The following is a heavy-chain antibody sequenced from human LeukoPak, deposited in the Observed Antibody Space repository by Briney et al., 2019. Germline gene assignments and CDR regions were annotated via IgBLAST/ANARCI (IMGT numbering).Heavy chain of an antibody. V-gene: IGHV3-11*01. J-gene: IGHJ6*03. CDR2: ISSSGSTI. CDR3: AREDVDTANYYYYYMDV. D-gene: IGHD5-18*01. Sequence: PGGSLRLSCAASGFTFSDYYMSWLRQAPGKGLEWVSYISSSGSTIYYADSVKGRFTISRDNAKNSLYLQMNSLRAEDTAVYYCAREDVDTANYYYYYMDVWGKGTTVTISS. CDR1: GFTFSDYY.